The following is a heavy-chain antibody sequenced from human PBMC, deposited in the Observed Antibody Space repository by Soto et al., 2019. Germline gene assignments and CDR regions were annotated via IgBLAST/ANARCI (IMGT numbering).Heavy chain of an antibody. CDR2: ISYDGSNK. CDR1: GFTFSSYG. D-gene: IGHD2-2*01. CDR3: AKTDRKVVPAAIVDY. Sequence: QVQLVESGGGVVQPGRSLRLACAVSGFTFSSYGMQWVRQAPGKGLEWGAVISYDGSNKYYADYVKGRFTISRDNSKNKLYLQMNSLRAEDTAVYYCAKTDRKVVPAAIVDYWGQGTLVTVSS. J-gene: IGHJ4*02. V-gene: IGHV3-30*18.